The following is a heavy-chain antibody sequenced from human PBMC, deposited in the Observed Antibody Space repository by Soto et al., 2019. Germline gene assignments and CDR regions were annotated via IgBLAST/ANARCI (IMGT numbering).Heavy chain of an antibody. Sequence: QVQLVESGGGVVQPGRSLRLSCAASGFTFSSYGMHWVRQAPGKGLEWVAVISYDGSNKYYADSVKGRFTISRDNSKNTLYLQMNSLRAEDTAVYYCAKFWAFYAFDIWGQGTMVTVSS. D-gene: IGHD3-16*01. CDR2: ISYDGSNK. CDR3: AKFWAFYAFDI. V-gene: IGHV3-30*18. J-gene: IGHJ3*02. CDR1: GFTFSSYG.